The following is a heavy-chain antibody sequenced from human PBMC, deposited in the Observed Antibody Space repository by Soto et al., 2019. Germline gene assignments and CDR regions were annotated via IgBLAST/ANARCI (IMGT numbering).Heavy chain of an antibody. Sequence: SVEVSCKASGGTFSSYAISWVRQAPGQGLEWMGGIIPIFGTANYAQKFQGRVTITADESTSTAYMELSSLRSEDTAVYYCARATTVTTFESEEYYYGMDVWGQGTTVTVSS. J-gene: IGHJ6*02. CDR1: GGTFSSYA. CDR2: IIPIFGTA. D-gene: IGHD4-4*01. CDR3: ARATTVTTFESEEYYYGMDV. V-gene: IGHV1-69*13.